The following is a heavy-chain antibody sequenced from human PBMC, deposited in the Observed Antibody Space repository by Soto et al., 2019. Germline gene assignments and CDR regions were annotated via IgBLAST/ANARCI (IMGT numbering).Heavy chain of an antibody. J-gene: IGHJ6*02. CDR3: TTDLRWELDGLNV. CDR1: GFTFSNAW. Sequence: EVQLVESGGGLVKPGGSLRLSCAASGFTFSNAWMIWVRQAPGKGLEWVGRIKSKADGGTTDYAAPVKGRFTISRDDSKNTLNLQMNSLKTEDTAVYYCTTDLRWELDGLNVWGQGTTVTVSS. CDR2: IKSKADGGTT. V-gene: IGHV3-15*01. D-gene: IGHD1-26*01.